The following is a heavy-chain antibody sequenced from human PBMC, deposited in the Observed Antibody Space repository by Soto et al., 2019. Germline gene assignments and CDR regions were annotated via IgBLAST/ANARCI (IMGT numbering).Heavy chain of an antibody. CDR1: GYTFTSYD. CDR3: AREDIDYYGLGLEN. D-gene: IGHD2-15*01. Sequence: ALVKVSCKASGYTFTSYDINWVRQAPGQGLEWMGWISAYNGNTNYAQKLQGRVTMTTDTSTSTAYMELRSLRSDDTAVYYCAREDIDYYGLGLENWGQGTLVTVSS. V-gene: IGHV1-18*01. J-gene: IGHJ4*02. CDR2: ISAYNGNT.